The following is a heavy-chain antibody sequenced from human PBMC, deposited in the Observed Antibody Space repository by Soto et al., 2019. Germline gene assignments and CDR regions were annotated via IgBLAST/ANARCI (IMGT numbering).Heavy chain of an antibody. Sequence: SETLSFTCAVSGGSISSGGYSWSWIRQPPGKGLEWIGYIYHSGSTYYNPSLKSRVTISADRSKNQFSLKLSSVTAADTAVYYCARVHDYWGQGTLVTVSS. CDR2: IYHSGST. CDR3: ARVHDY. V-gene: IGHV4-30-2*01. J-gene: IGHJ4*02. CDR1: GGSISSGGYS.